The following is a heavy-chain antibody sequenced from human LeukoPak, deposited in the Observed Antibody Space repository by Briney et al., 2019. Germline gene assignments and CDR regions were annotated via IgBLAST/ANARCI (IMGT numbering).Heavy chain of an antibody. Sequence: PGGSLRLSCAASGFTFSSYGMTWVRQAPGKGLEWVSTIRDSGSTTYYADSVKGRFTISRDNSKNTLYLQMNSLRAEDTAVYYCAKNSYYDSSGYSGYWGQGTLVTVSS. CDR1: GFTFSSYG. V-gene: IGHV3-23*01. J-gene: IGHJ4*02. CDR3: AKNSYYDSSGYSGY. CDR2: IRDSGSTT. D-gene: IGHD3-22*01.